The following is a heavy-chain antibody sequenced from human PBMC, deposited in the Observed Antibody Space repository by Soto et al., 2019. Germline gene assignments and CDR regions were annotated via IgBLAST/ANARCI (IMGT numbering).Heavy chain of an antibody. J-gene: IGHJ4*02. D-gene: IGHD6-6*01. CDR2: ISHCGST. CDR3: ASGSHVPHY. Sequence: QLQLQESGSGLVKPSQTLSLTCAVSGGSISSGGYSWSWIRQPPGKGLEWIGYISHCGSTYYNPSLKSGVTISVDRSKNQFSLKLSSVPAADTAMYYCASGSHVPHYWGQGTLVTVSS. CDR1: GGSISSGGYS. V-gene: IGHV4-30-2*01.